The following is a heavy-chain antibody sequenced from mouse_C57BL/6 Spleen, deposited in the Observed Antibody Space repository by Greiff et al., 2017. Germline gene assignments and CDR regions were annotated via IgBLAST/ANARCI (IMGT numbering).Heavy chain of an antibody. D-gene: IGHD1-1*01. CDR1: GYTFTSYW. CDR3: ARGVATNYYAMDD. V-gene: IGHV1-59*01. CDR2: IDPSDSYT. J-gene: IGHJ4*01. Sequence: QVQLQQPGAELVRPGTSVKLSCKASGYTFTSYWMHWVKQRHGQGLEWIGVIDPSDSYTNYNQKFKGKATLTVDTSSSTAYMQLSSLTSEDSAVYYCARGVATNYYAMDDWGQGTSVTVSS.